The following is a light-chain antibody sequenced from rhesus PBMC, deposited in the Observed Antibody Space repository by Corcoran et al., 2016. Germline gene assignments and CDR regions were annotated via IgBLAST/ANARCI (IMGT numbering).Light chain of an antibody. V-gene: IGKV1-21*01. J-gene: IGKJ3*01. CDR2: KAS. CDR1: QGISSW. CDR3: QQYNRAPFT. Sequence: DIQMTQSPSSLSASVGDRVTITRRASQGISSWLAGYQQKLGKAPKLLIYKASRLQSGVPSRFRGTGSGTDFTLTLSSLQPADFATYYFQQYNRAPFTFGPGTKLDIK.